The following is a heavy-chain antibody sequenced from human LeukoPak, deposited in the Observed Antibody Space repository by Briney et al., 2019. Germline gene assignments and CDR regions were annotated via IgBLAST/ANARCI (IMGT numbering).Heavy chain of an antibody. J-gene: IGHJ4*02. CDR3: ATLRLSDHFDY. CDR1: GFTFSSYA. D-gene: IGHD2-15*01. CDR2: ITDNGNTT. V-gene: IGHV3-23*05. Sequence: RGSLRLSCAASGFTFSSYAMNWVRLSAGKGLEWVSAITDNGNTTYYADSVKGRFTISRDNSKNTLYLQMNSLRAEDTAVYYCATLRLSDHFDYWGQGTLVTVSS.